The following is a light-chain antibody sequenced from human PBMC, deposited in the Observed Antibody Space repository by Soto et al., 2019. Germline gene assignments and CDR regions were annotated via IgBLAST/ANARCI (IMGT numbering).Light chain of an antibody. Sequence: IQVTQSPSSLSASVGDRITITCRVSQGMSSYLAWYQQKPGKAPKLLIYAPYTLQSGVPSRFSGGGSGPDFTLTISNLQPEDIATYYCQQVDTSHSFGGGTKVEIK. CDR1: QGMSSY. CDR3: QQVDTSHS. CDR2: APY. J-gene: IGKJ4*01. V-gene: IGKV1-9*01.